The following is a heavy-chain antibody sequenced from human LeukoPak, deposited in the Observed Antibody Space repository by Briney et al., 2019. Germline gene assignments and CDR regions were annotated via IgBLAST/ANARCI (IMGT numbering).Heavy chain of an antibody. D-gene: IGHD3-10*01. CDR2: IIPIFGTA. V-gene: IGHV1-69*13. Sequence: ASVKVSCKASGGTFSSYAISWVRQAPGQGLEWMGGIIPIFGTANYAQKFQGRVTITADESTSTAYMELSSLRSEDTAVYYCARSSTMVRGVIFYYYYYYMDVWGKGTTVTISS. CDR3: ARSSTMVRGVIFYYYYYYMDV. J-gene: IGHJ6*03. CDR1: GGTFSSYA.